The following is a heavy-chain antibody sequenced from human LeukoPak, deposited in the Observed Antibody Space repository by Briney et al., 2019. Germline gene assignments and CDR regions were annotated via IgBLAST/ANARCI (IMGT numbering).Heavy chain of an antibody. CDR1: GYSISSGYY. J-gene: IGHJ3*02. CDR2: IYHSGST. Sequence: SETLSLTCTVSGYSISSGYYWGWIRQPPGKGLEWIGSIYHSGSTYYNPSLKSRVTISVDTSKNQFSLKLSSVTAADTAVYYCATRSGSDAFDIWGQGTMVTVS. V-gene: IGHV4-38-2*02. CDR3: ATRSGSDAFDI. D-gene: IGHD3-10*01.